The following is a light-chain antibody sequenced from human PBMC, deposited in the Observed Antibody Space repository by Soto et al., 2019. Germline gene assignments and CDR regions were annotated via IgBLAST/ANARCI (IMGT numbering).Light chain of an antibody. V-gene: IGKV3-15*01. CDR1: QSMSRS. CDR3: HPYNSWPPVT. J-gene: IGKJ2*01. CDR2: DSS. Sequence: EIVLTQGPAILSVSPGERATLSCGASQSMSRSLAWYQQKPGQAPRLLISDSSTRATGIPARFSGSGSGTELTLTISSLQSEAFALYYCHPYNSWPPVTFGPGTKVEIK.